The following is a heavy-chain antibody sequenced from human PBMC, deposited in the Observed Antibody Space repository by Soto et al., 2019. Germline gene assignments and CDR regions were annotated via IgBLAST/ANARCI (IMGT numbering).Heavy chain of an antibody. CDR1: GYTFTSYA. CDR3: ARDLLLYCSGGSCYPFDGMDV. Sequence: GASVKVFCKASGYTFTSYAIHWVRQAPGQRLEWMGWINAGNANTKYSQKFQGRVTITRDTSASTAYMELSSLRYEDTAVYYCARDLLLYCSGGSCYPFDGMDVWGQGTTVTVSS. V-gene: IGHV1-3*01. D-gene: IGHD2-15*01. CDR2: INAGNANT. J-gene: IGHJ6*02.